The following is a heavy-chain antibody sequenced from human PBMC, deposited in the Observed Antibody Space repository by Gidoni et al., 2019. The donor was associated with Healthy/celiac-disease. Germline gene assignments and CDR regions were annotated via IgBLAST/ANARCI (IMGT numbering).Heavy chain of an antibody. CDR3: ARAYCGGDCYSFDY. D-gene: IGHD2-21*02. CDR2: IYYSGST. J-gene: IGHJ4*02. CDR1: GGSISSYY. Sequence: QVQLQESGPGLVKPSETLSLTCTVSGGSISSYYWSWIRQPPGKGLEWIGYIYYSGSTNYNPSLKSRVTISVDTSKNQFSLKLSSVTAADTAVYYCARAYCGGDCYSFDYWGQGTLVTVSS. V-gene: IGHV4-59*01.